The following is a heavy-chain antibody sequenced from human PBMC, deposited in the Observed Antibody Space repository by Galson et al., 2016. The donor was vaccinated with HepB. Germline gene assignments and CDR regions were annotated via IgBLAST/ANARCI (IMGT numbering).Heavy chain of an antibody. V-gene: IGHV2-5*02. J-gene: IGHJ4*02. CDR1: GFSLTTSGVS. D-gene: IGHD6-13*01. Sequence: PALVKPTQTLTLTCTFSGFSLTTSGVSVGWIRQPPGKALEWLALIYWDDEKRYSSSLKSRLTITKDTSKNQVVLTVTNMDPVDTATYFCAHSGNTERSSTWYRGFYDFWGQGTLVTVSS. CDR3: AHSGNTERSSTWYRGFYDF. CDR2: IYWDDEK.